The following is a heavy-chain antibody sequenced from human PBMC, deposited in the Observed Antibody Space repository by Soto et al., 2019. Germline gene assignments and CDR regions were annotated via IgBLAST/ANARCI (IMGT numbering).Heavy chain of an antibody. CDR1: VFTFTDTY. D-gene: IGHD3-10*01. V-gene: IGHV3-11*06. J-gene: IGHJ5*02. CDR3: AKGSVVRGLNH. CDR2: ISGDSITT. Sequence: VVSLRRSCSSSVFTFTDTYISWFRQTPVNWLDWVSYISGDSITTNYADSVKGLFTISRDKYRNSLYLQLNSLRAEDTALYYCAKGSVVRGLNHWGKG.